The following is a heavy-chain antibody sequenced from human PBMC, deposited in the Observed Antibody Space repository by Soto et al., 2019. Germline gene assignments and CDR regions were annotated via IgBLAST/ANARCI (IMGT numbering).Heavy chain of an antibody. D-gene: IGHD2-21*01. V-gene: IGHV4-39*01. CDR1: GGSISSSSYY. CDR3: AKQRGNCPCDY. J-gene: IGHJ4*02. Sequence: QLQLQESGPGLVKPSETLSLTCTVSGGSISSSSYYWGWIRQPPGKGLEWIGSIYYSGSTYYNPSLNSRVTISVGASNNQLCSKLSSVTAADTAVYYCAKQRGNCPCDYWGQGTLVTVSS. CDR2: IYYSGST.